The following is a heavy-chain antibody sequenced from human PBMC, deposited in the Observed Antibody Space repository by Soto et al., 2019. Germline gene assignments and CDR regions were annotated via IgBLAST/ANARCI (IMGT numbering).Heavy chain of an antibody. V-gene: IGHV3-33*01. J-gene: IGHJ5*02. CDR3: AREASSGWYNGWFDP. Sequence: QVPLVESGGGVVQPGRSLRLSCAASGFTFSSYGMHWVRQAPGKGLEWVAVIWYDGSNKYYADSVKGRFTISRDNSKNTLYLQMNSLRAEDTAVYYCAREASSGWYNGWFDPWGQGTLVTVSS. D-gene: IGHD6-19*01. CDR2: IWYDGSNK. CDR1: GFTFSSYG.